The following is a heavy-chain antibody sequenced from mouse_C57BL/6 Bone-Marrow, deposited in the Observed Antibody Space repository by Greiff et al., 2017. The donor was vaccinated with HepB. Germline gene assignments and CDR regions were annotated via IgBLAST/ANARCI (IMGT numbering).Heavy chain of an antibody. CDR2: IYPGDGDT. CDR3: ARCDYDEGYYFDY. V-gene: IGHV1-80*01. CDR1: GYAFSSYW. Sequence: VKVVESGAELVKPGASVKISCKASGYAFSSYWMNWVKQRPGKGLEWIGQIYPGDGDTNYNGKFKGKATLTADKSSSTAYMQLSSLTSEDSAVYYCARCDYDEGYYFDYWGQGTTLTVSS. J-gene: IGHJ2*01. D-gene: IGHD2-4*01.